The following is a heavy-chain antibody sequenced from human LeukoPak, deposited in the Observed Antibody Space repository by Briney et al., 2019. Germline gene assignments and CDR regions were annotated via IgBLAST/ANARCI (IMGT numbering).Heavy chain of an antibody. J-gene: IGHJ4*02. CDR1: GGSISSYY. V-gene: IGHV4-59*01. D-gene: IGHD4-17*01. Sequence: SETPSLTCTVSGGSISSYYWSWIRQPPGKGLEWIGYIYYSGSTNYNPSLKSRVTISVDTSKNQFSLKLSSVTAADTAVYYCARVIRTGDYGLDYWGQGTLVTVSS. CDR3: ARVIRTGDYGLDY. CDR2: IYYSGST.